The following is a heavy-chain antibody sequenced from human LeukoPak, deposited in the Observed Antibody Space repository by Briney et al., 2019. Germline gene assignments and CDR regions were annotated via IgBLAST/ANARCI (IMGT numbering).Heavy chain of an antibody. CDR1: GYSFASSW. V-gene: IGHV5-51*01. J-gene: IGHJ6*03. CDR2: IYPDDSDT. CDR3: ARHGHCTNGVCYSNYYYHMDV. Sequence: GASLKISFKGSGYSFASSWIGWVRQMPGKGLEWMGIIYPDDSDTRYSPSFEGQITISVDKSISTAYLQWSSLKASDTAVYYRARHGHCTNGVCYSNYYYHMDVWGKGTTVTVSS. D-gene: IGHD2-8*01.